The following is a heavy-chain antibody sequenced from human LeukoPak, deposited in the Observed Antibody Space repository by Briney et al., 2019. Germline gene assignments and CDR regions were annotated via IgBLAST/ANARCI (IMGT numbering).Heavy chain of an antibody. D-gene: IGHD5-18*01. V-gene: IGHV3-23*01. CDR1: GFTPGFTFGNYA. CDR3: ANSRGYSYVAFDH. Sequence: PGGSLRLPCAASGFTPGFTFGNYAMSWVRQAPGKGLEWVSGVSGSGTTTYYADSVKGRFTISRDNSKNTLYLQMNSLRAEDTAVYYCANSRGYSYVAFDHWGQGTLVTVSS. J-gene: IGHJ4*02. CDR2: VSGSGTTT.